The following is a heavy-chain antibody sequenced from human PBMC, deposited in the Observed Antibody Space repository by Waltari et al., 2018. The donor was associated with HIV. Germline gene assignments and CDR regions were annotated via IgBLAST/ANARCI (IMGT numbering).Heavy chain of an antibody. J-gene: IGHJ4*02. V-gene: IGHV3-7*01. D-gene: IGHD2-15*01. CDR2: INQDGSES. CDR3: AREGGRDCSGGSCYIDY. CDR1: GFTFRSSW. Sequence: EVEVVESGGGLVQPGGSLRLSCAVSGFTFRSSWMSWVRQAPGEGLGWGANINQDGSESYYVGSVEGRFTISRDNTKNLLYLQMNSLRAEDTAVYYCAREGGRDCSGGSCYIDYWGQGTLVTVSS.